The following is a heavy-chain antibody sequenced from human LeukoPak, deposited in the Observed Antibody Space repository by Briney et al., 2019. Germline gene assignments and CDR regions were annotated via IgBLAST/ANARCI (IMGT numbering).Heavy chain of an antibody. J-gene: IGHJ3*02. CDR2: IKQDGGDK. V-gene: IGHV3-7*01. D-gene: IGHD1-1*01. CDR1: GFTFSTYW. CDR3: ARPREQQQLYRTFAM. Sequence: HPGGSLRLSCAASGFTFSTYWMHWVRQPPGKGLEWVASIKQDGGDKYYVDSVKGRFSISRDNAENSLYLQMNSLRPEDTAVYYCARPREQQQLYRTFAMWGQGTTVIVSS.